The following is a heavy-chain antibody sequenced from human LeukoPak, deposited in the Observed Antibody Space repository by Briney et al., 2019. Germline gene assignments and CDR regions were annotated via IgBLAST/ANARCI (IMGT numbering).Heavy chain of an antibody. CDR3: ARDRYEWLRWHSDYVQSNWFDP. Sequence: GASVKVSCKASGYTFTGYYMHWVRQAPGQGLEWMGWINPNSGGTNYAQKFQGRVTMTRDTSISTAYMELSSLRSEDTAVYYCARDRYEWLRWHSDYVQSNWFDPWGQGTLVTVSS. D-gene: IGHD5-12*01. V-gene: IGHV1-2*02. CDR2: INPNSGGT. J-gene: IGHJ5*02. CDR1: GYTFTGYY.